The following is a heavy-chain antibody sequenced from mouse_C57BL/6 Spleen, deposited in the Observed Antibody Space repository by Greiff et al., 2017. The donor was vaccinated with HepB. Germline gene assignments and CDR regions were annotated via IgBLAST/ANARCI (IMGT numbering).Heavy chain of an antibody. V-gene: IGHV14-1*01. CDR2: IDPEDGDT. Sequence: EVKLMESGAELVRPGASVKLSCTASGFNIKDYYMHWVKQRPEQGLEWIGRIDPEDGDTEYAPKFQGKATMTADTSSNTAYLQLSSLTSEDTAVYYCTTGGLRLDYFDYWGQGTTLTVSS. CDR1: GFNIKDYY. CDR3: TTGGLRLDYFDY. J-gene: IGHJ2*01. D-gene: IGHD2-2*01.